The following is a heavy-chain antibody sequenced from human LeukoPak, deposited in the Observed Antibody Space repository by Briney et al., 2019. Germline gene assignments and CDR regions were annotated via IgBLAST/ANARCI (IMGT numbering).Heavy chain of an antibody. Sequence: ASVKVSCKASGYTFTSYDINWVRQATGQGLEWMGWMNPNSGNTGYAQKFQGRVTMTRNTSISTAYMELSSLRSEDTAVYYCAREGGIDSSGYYFSWFDPWGQGTLVTVSS. CDR3: AREGGIDSSGYYFSWFDP. V-gene: IGHV1-8*01. CDR2: MNPNSGNT. CDR1: GYTFTSYD. J-gene: IGHJ5*02. D-gene: IGHD3-22*01.